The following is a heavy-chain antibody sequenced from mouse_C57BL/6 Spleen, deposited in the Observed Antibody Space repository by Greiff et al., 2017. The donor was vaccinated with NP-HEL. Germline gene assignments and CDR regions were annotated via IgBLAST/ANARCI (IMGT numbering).Heavy chain of an antibody. J-gene: IGHJ4*01. V-gene: IGHV1-42*01. CDR1: GYSFTGYY. Sequence: EVQLQQSGPELVKPGASVKISCKASGYSFTGYYMNWVKQSPEKSLEWIGEINPSTGGTTYNQKFKAKAPLPVQHYSSTAYMQLKSLTSEDAAVYYGARDPAVEGAMDYWGQGTSVTVSS. CDR3: ARDPAVEGAMDY. CDR2: INPSTGGT.